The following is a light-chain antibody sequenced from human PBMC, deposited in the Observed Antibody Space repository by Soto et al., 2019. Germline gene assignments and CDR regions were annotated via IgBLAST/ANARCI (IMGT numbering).Light chain of an antibody. V-gene: IGLV2-23*01. CDR2: EGS. J-gene: IGLJ2*01. CDR1: SSDVGSYNL. CDR3: CSYAGSCVV. Sequence: QSVLTQPASVSGSPGQSITISCTGTSSDVGSYNLVSWYQQHPGKAPKLMIYEGSKRPSGVSNRFSGSKSGNTASLTISGLQDEDEADYYCCSYAGSCVVFGGGTKLTVL.